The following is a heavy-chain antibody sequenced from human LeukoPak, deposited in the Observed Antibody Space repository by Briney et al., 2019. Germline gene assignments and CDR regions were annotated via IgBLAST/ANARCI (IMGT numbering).Heavy chain of an antibody. V-gene: IGHV3-7*01. J-gene: IGHJ6*04. CDR1: GFTFTNYW. D-gene: IGHD3-10*02. CDR3: AELGITMIGGV. CDR2: IYLDGSRA. Sequence: GGSLRLSCAVSGFTFTNYWMSWARQSPGKGLEWVANIYLDGSRAYYVDSVKGRFTISRDNAKNSLYLQMNSLRAEDTAVYYCAELGITMIGGVWGKGTTVTISS.